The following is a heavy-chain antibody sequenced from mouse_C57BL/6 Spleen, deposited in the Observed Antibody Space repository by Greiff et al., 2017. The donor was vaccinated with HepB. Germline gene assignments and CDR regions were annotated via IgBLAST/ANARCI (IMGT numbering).Heavy chain of an antibody. CDR2: ITPGSGGT. J-gene: IGHJ1*03. V-gene: IGHV1-54*01. D-gene: IGHD4-1*02. CDR3: ARRAQLGRWYFDV. CDR1: GYAFTNYL. Sequence: VQLQQSGAELVRPGTSVKVSCKASGYAFTNYLIEWVKQRPGQGLEWIGVITPGSGGTNYNEKFKGKATLTADKSSSTAYMQLSSLTSADSAVYVCARRAQLGRWYFDVWGTGTTVTVAS.